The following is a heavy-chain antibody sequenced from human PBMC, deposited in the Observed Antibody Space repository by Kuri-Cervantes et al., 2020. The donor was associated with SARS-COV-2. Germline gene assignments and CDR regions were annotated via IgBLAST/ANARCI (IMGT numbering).Heavy chain of an antibody. J-gene: IGHJ4*02. Sequence: GSLRLSCAASGFTLSSYGMHWVRQAPGKGLEWIGTIYYSGSTDYNPSLKSRVTISVDTSKNQFSLKLTSVTAADTAVYFCVGIWSNYRFDYWGQGTLVTVSS. CDR1: GFTLSSYG. CDR3: VGIWSNYRFDY. D-gene: IGHD3-3*01. V-gene: IGHV4-59*05. CDR2: IYYSGST.